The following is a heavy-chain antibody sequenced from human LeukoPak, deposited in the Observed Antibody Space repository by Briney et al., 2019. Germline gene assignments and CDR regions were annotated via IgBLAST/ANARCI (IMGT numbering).Heavy chain of an antibody. CDR2: INPSGGST. CDR3: ARGGDLFYGGNSGFFDY. J-gene: IGHJ4*02. CDR1: GYTFTSYY. D-gene: IGHD2-21*02. V-gene: IGHV1-46*01. Sequence: ASVKVSCKASGYTFTSYYMHWVRQAPGQGLEWMGIINPSGGSTSYAQKFQGRVTMTRDTSTSTVYMELSSLRSEDTAVYYRARGGDLFYGGNSGFFDYWGQGTLVTVSS.